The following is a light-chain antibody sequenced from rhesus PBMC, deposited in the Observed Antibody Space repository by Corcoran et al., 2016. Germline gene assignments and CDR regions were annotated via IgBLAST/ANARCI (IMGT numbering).Light chain of an antibody. CDR3: EQTLQSPFT. Sequence: DIVMTQTPLTLSVTPGEPASFSCRSSQSLLHSNGYTYLHWYLQKPGQSPQLLILDVSNRASGVPDRFSGSGSGTDFILKISRVEAEDVGVYYCEQTLQSPFTFGPGTKLDIK. J-gene: IGKJ3*01. V-gene: IGKV2-78*01. CDR1: QSLLHSNGYTY. CDR2: DVS.